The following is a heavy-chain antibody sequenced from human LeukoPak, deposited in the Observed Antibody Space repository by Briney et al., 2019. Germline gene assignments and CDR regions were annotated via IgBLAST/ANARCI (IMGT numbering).Heavy chain of an antibody. CDR1: GGSISSYY. V-gene: IGHV4-4*07. CDR2: IYTSGST. Sequence: PSETLSLTCTVSGGSISSYYWSWIRQPARKGLEWIGRIYTSGSTNYNPSLKSRVTMSVDTSKNQFSLKLSSVTAADTAVYYCASVRPGKHPNWFDPWGQGTLVTVSS. CDR3: ASVRPGKHPNWFDP. D-gene: IGHD1-14*01. J-gene: IGHJ5*02.